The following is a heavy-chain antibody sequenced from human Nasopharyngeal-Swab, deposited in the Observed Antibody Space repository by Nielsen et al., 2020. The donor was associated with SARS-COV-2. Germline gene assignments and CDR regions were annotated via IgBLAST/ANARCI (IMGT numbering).Heavy chain of an antibody. J-gene: IGHJ5*02. CDR1: GYTLTELS. Sequence: ASVKVSCKVSGYTLTELSMHWVRQAPGKGLEWMGGFDPEDGEKIYAQKFQGRVTMTEDTSTDTAYMELSSLRSEDTAVYYCATGAAAGTQNWFDPWGQGTLVTVSS. V-gene: IGHV1-24*01. CDR3: ATGAAAGTQNWFDP. D-gene: IGHD6-13*01. CDR2: FDPEDGEK.